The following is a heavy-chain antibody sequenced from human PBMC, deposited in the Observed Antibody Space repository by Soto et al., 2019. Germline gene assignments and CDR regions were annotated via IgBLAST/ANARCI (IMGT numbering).Heavy chain of an antibody. J-gene: IGHJ5*02. Sequence: PGGSLRLSCAASGFTFRSFTMNWVRPAPGKGLEWVSTISSNSAYIYYTDALRGRFTISRDNAKNSLHLKINSLRAEDTAVYYCTRDASRDSSARGWFDPWGPGTLVTVSS. CDR1: GFTFRSFT. V-gene: IGHV3-21*01. CDR3: TRDASRDSSARGWFDP. CDR2: ISSNSAYI. D-gene: IGHD6-13*01.